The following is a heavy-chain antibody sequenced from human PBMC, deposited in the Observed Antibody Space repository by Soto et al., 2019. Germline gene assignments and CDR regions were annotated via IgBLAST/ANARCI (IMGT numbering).Heavy chain of an antibody. CDR3: ARDGSPVATAMTRQYIYGIHI. CDR2: LVPIFGTA. D-gene: IGHD3-10*01. V-gene: IGHV1-69*12. J-gene: IGHJ6*02. Sequence: QVQLVQSGAEVKKPGSSVKVSCKASGGTFISYAISWLRQAPGQGLEWMGGLVPIFGTANYAQNFQGRITITADETTTTAYMELSSLTSEDTAVYNCARDGSPVATAMTRQYIYGIHIWPPGPTVSVS. CDR1: GGTFISYA.